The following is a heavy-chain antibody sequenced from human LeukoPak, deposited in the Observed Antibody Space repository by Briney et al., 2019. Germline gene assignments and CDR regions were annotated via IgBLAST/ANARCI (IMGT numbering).Heavy chain of an antibody. CDR2: IRSKAYGGTT. CDR3: TRPAAAGPYYYYGKDV. V-gene: IGHV3-49*03. D-gene: IGHD6-13*01. Sequence: GGSLRLSCTASGFTFGDYAMSWFRQAPGKGLEWVGFIRSKAYGGTTEYAASVKGRFTISRDDSKSIAYLQMNSLKTEDTAVYYCTRPAAAGPYYYYGKDVWGQGTTVTVSS. CDR1: GFTFGDYA. J-gene: IGHJ6*02.